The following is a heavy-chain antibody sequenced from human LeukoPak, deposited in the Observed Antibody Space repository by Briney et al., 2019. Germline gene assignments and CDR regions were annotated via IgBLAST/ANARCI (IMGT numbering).Heavy chain of an antibody. CDR3: ARDLRVDNWNYVTD. V-gene: IGHV4-31*03. D-gene: IGHD1-7*01. Sequence: PSQTLSLTCTVSGGSISSGGYYWSWIRQHPGKGLEWIGYIYYSGSTYYNPSLKSRVTISVDTSKNQSSLKLSSVTAADTAVYYCARDLRVDNWNYVTDWGQGTLVTVSS. CDR2: IYYSGST. CDR1: GGSISSGGYY. J-gene: IGHJ4*02.